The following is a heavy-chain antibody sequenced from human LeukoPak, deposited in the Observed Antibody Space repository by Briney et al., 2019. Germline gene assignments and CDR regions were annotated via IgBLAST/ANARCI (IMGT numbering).Heavy chain of an antibody. J-gene: IGHJ4*02. V-gene: IGHV3-21*01. CDR2: ISTSSTYI. CDR1: GFTFRSYW. D-gene: IGHD1-20*01. Sequence: GSLRLSCAASGFTFRSYWMHWVRQAPGKGLEWVSSISTSSTYIYYADSVKGRFTISRDNAKNSLYLQMNSLRAEDTAVYYCARDPPFIIGTTFFDYWGQGTLVTVSS. CDR3: ARDPPFIIGTTFFDY.